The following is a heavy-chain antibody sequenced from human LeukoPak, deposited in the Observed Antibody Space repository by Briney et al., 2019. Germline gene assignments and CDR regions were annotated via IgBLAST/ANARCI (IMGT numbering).Heavy chain of an antibody. CDR1: GGSISSGDYY. D-gene: IGHD3-10*01. J-gene: IGHJ4*02. V-gene: IGHV4-30-4*08. Sequence: SETLSLTCTVSGGSISSGDYYWSWIRQPPGKGLEWIGYIYYSGSTYYNPSLKSRVTISVDTSKNQFSLKLSSVTAADTAVYYCARGLGWFGDLDYWGQRTLVTVSS. CDR3: ARGLGWFGDLDY. CDR2: IYYSGST.